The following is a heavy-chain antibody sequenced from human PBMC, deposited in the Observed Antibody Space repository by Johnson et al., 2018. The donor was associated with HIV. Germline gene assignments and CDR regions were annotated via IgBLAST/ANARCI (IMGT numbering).Heavy chain of an antibody. J-gene: IGHJ3*02. CDR1: GFTVSSNY. V-gene: IGHV3-66*01. CDR2: IYSGGNT. Sequence: MLLVESGGGLVQPGGSLRLSCAASGFTVSSNYMSWVRQAPGKGLEWVSVIYSGGNTYYADSVKGRFTISRDNSKNTLYLQMNSLRVEDTAVYYCARERGISGGDCYVDAFDIWGQGTMVTVSS. D-gene: IGHD2-21*01. CDR3: ARERGISGGDCYVDAFDI.